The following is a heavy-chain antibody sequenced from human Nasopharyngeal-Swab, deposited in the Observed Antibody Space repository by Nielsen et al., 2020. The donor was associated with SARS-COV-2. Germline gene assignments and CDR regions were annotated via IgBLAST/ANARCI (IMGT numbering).Heavy chain of an antibody. D-gene: IGHD2-2*01. CDR3: AKEALPSSYYYYYMDV. V-gene: IGHV3-9*01. J-gene: IGHJ6*03. CDR2: ISWNSGSI. CDR1: GFTFDDYA. Sequence: GGSLRLSCAASGFTFDDYAIHWVRQAPGKGLEWVSGISWNSGSIGYADSVKGRFTISRDNAKNSLYLQMNSLRAEDTALYYCAKEALPSSYYYYYMDVWGKGTTVTVSS.